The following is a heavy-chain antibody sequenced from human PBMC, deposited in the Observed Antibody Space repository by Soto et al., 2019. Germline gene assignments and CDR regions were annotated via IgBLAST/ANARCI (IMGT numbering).Heavy chain of an antibody. CDR2: IWYDGSNK. V-gene: IGHV3-33*01. D-gene: IGHD3-16*01. J-gene: IGHJ4*02. Sequence: QVQLVESGGGVVQPGRSLRLSCAASGFTFSSYGMHWVRQAPGKGLEWVAVIWYDGSNKYYADSVKGRFTISRDNSKNTLYLQMNSLRAEDTAVYCCARGWAYMITFPGGQGTLVTVSS. CDR1: GFTFSSYG. CDR3: ARGWAYMITFP.